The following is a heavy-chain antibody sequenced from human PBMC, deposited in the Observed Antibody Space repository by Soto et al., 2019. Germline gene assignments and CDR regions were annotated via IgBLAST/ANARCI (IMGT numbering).Heavy chain of an antibody. J-gene: IGHJ4*02. V-gene: IGHV1-69*04. CDR3: ATSYGSGYRAFDY. D-gene: IGHD3-10*01. CDR1: GYTFTDFG. Sequence: SVKVSCKASGYTFTDFGINWVRQAPGLGLEWMGRVNPIVSMSNYAQRFQGRVTMTADKSTSTAYMELSGLRSEDTAIYYCATSYGSGYRAFDYWGQGALVTVSS. CDR2: VNPIVSMS.